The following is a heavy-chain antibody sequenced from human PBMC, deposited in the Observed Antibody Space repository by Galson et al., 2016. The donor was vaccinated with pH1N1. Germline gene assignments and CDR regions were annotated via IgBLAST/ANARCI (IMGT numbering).Heavy chain of an antibody. D-gene: IGHD3-10*01. CDR1: GYTFTAHY. J-gene: IGHJ5*02. CDR2: INPDSGAT. CDR3: ATGSGNSWFDR. V-gene: IGHV1-2*02. Sequence: SVKVSCKASGYTFTAHYVHWVRQAPGQGLEWMGWINPDSGATHYAQNFQGRVTLTRDTSINTAYMELSSLTSDDTAVYYCATGSGNSWFDRWGQGTLVTVSS.